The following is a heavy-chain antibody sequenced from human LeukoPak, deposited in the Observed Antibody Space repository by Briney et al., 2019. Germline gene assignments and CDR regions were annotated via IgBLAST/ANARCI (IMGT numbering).Heavy chain of an antibody. CDR3: ARRYYGSGSYQALDY. Sequence: GGSLRLSCAASGFTFSSYSMNWVRQAPGKGLEWVSSISSSSSYIYYADSVKGRFTISRDNAKNSLYLQMNSLRAEDTAVYHCARRYYGSGSYQALDYWGQGTLVTVSS. CDR2: ISSSSSYI. J-gene: IGHJ4*02. CDR1: GFTFSSYS. V-gene: IGHV3-21*01. D-gene: IGHD3-10*01.